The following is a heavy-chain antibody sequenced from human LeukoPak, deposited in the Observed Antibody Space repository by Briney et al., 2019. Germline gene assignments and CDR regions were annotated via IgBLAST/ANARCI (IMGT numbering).Heavy chain of an antibody. D-gene: IGHD2-21*01. CDR2: INPDDGST. CDR3: LTIVETDLDAFDI. J-gene: IGHJ3*02. V-gene: IGHV3-74*01. CDR1: GFTFRKYW. Sequence: PGGSLRLSCAASGFTFRKYWLHWVRQAPGKGLVWVSRINPDDGSTSYADSVKGRFTISRDNAKSTLYLQMNSLRAEDTAVYYCLTIVETDLDAFDIWGQGTRSPSLQ.